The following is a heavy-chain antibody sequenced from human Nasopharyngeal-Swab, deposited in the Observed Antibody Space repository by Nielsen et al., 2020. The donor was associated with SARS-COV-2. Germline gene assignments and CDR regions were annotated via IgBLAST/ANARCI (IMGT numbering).Heavy chain of an antibody. J-gene: IGHJ4*02. CDR3: ASTAAAFDN. D-gene: IGHD6-25*01. Sequence: LRLSCTVSGGSINSGGYYWSWIRQHPGKGLAWIGYIYYSGSTFYNPSLESRVAMSVDTSKNQFSLNLSSVTAADAAVYYCASTAAAFDNWGQGTLVTVSS. V-gene: IGHV4-31*03. CDR1: GGSINSGGYY. CDR2: IYYSGST.